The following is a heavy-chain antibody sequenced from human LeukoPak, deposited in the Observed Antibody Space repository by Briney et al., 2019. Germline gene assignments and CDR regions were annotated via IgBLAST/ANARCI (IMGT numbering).Heavy chain of an antibody. CDR3: ARIHGEDRDY. CDR2: MNPNSGNT. CDR1: GYPFTSYD. V-gene: IGHV1-8*01. J-gene: IGHJ4*02. D-gene: IGHD4-17*01. Sequence: ASVTVSCKASGYPFTSYDINWVRQATGQGLEWMGWMNPNSGNTGYAQKFQGRVTMTRNTSISTAYMELSSLRSEDTAVYYCARIHGEDRDYWGQGTLVTVSS.